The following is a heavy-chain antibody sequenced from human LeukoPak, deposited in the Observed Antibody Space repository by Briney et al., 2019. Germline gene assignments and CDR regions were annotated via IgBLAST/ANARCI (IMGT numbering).Heavy chain of an antibody. D-gene: IGHD2-2*02. CDR1: GYTFTGYY. Sequence: ASVKVSCKASGYTFTGYYMHWVRQAPGQGLEWMGWINPNSGGTNYAQKFQGRVTMTRDTSISTAYMELSRLRSGDTAVYYCAVPPHCSSTSCYNGFDYWGQGTLVTVSS. J-gene: IGHJ4*02. CDR2: INPNSGGT. CDR3: AVPPHCSSTSCYNGFDY. V-gene: IGHV1-2*02.